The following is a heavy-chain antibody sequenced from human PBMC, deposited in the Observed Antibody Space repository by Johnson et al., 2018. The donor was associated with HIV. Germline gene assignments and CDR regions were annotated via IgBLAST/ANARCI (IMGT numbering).Heavy chain of an antibody. V-gene: IGHV3-7*03. CDR1: GFNFTNYW. J-gene: IGHJ3*02. Sequence: MLLVESGGGLAQPGGSLKVSCAASGFNFTNYWMSWVRQAPGKGLEWVANIKQDGNKRYYVGSVRGRFNISRDNSKNTLYLQMNSLRAEDTAVYYCANSLLLDAFNIWGQGTMVTVSS. D-gene: IGHD2-15*01. CDR3: ANSLLLDAFNI. CDR2: IKQDGNKR.